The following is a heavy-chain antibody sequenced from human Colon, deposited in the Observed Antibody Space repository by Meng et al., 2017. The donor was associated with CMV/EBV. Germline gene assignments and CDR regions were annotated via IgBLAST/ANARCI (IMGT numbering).Heavy chain of an antibody. D-gene: IGHD5-12*01. CDR3: ARAREVGYSAYDYYDF. V-gene: IGHV1-18*01. J-gene: IGHJ4*02. Sequence: SGYQFSSYGISWVRQAPGQGLEWMGCISTYNGNTDYAQKFQGRVTMTTDTLTSTAYMELTSLKSDDTAVFYCARAREVGYSAYDYYDFWGQGTPVTVSS. CDR2: ISTYNGNT. CDR1: GYQFSSYG.